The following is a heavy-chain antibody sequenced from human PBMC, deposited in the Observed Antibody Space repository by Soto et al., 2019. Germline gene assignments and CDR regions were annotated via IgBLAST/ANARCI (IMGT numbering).Heavy chain of an antibody. Sequence: ASVKVSCKASGYTFTGYYMHWVRQAPGQGLEWMGWINPNSGGTNYAQKFQGWVTMTRDTSASTVYMEVSSLTSEDTAVYYCARKDYYGTGIYYFDHWGQGTLVTVSS. J-gene: IGHJ4*02. CDR2: INPNSGGT. CDR1: GYTFTGYY. CDR3: ARKDYYGTGIYYFDH. V-gene: IGHV1-2*04. D-gene: IGHD3-10*01.